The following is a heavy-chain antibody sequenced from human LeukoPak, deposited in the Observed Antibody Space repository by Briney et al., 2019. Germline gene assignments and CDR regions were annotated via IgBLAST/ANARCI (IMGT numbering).Heavy chain of an antibody. Sequence: ASVKVSCKASGYTFTSYYMHWVRQAPGQGLEWMGVINPSGGSTSYAQKFQGRVTMIRDTSTSTVYMELSSLRSEDTAVYYCARDSGSYCSGGSCYSSPHTFDYWGQGTLVTVSS. CDR2: INPSGGST. J-gene: IGHJ4*02. CDR1: GYTFTSYY. CDR3: ARDSGSYCSGGSCYSSPHTFDY. V-gene: IGHV1-46*01. D-gene: IGHD2-15*01.